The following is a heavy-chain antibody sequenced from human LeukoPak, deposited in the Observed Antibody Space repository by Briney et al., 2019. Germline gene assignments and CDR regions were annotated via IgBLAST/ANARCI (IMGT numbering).Heavy chain of an antibody. Sequence: GGSLRLSCAASGFTFSSYAMSWARQAPGKGLEWVSAVSGSGGSTYYAGSVKGRFTISRDNSKNTLYLQMNSLRAEDTAVYYCAKLGLRYFFDYWGQGTLVTVSS. V-gene: IGHV3-23*01. CDR2: VSGSGGST. D-gene: IGHD3-3*01. CDR3: AKLGLRYFFDY. CDR1: GFTFSSYA. J-gene: IGHJ4*02.